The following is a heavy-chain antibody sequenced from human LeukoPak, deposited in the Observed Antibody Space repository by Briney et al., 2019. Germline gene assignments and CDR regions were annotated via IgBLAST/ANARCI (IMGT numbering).Heavy chain of an antibody. CDR1: GYTFTNYA. CDR2: FSAYNGHT. V-gene: IGHV1-18*01. CDR3: ARVEGVVVITPVDY. Sequence: ASVKVSCKASGYTFTNYAVSWVRQAPGQGLEWMGWFSAYNGHTSYAQSLQGRVTMTTDTSTSTAYMELRSLRSDDTAVYYCARVEGVVVITPVDYWGQGTLVTVSS. D-gene: IGHD3-22*01. J-gene: IGHJ4*02.